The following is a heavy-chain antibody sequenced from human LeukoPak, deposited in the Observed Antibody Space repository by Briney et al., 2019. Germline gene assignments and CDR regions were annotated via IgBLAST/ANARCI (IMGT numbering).Heavy chain of an antibody. CDR2: ISYDGSNK. J-gene: IGHJ4*02. Sequence: GGSLRLSCAASGFTFSSYGMHWVRQAPGKGLEWVAVISYDGSNKYYADSVKGRFTISRDNSKNTLYLQMNSLRAEDTAVYYCARARDIVVVPAAISLGYWGQGTLVTVSS. V-gene: IGHV3-30*03. D-gene: IGHD2-2*01. CDR3: ARARDIVVVPAAISLGY. CDR1: GFTFSSYG.